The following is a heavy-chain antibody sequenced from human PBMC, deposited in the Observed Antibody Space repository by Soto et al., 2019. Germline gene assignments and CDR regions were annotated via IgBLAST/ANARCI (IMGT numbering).Heavy chain of an antibody. CDR2: IYHSGST. J-gene: IGHJ4*02. D-gene: IGHD6-19*01. CDR1: GGSISSSNW. Sequence: QVQLQESGPGLVKPSGTLSLTCAVSGGSISSSNWWSWVRQPPGKGLEWIGEIYHSGSTNYNPSLKSRVTISVDKSTNQFSLKLSSVTAADTAVYYCARGYLDSSGLSPLGYWGQGTLVTVSS. CDR3: ARGYLDSSGLSPLGY. V-gene: IGHV4-4*02.